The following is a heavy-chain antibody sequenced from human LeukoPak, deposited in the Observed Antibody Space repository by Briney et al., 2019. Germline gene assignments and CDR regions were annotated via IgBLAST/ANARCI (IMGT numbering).Heavy chain of an antibody. V-gene: IGHV1-69*13. D-gene: IGHD3-9*01. J-gene: IGHJ6*02. CDR1: GYTFTSYY. CDR3: ARSGGRFDWSTAPYYYGMDV. CDR2: IIPIFGTA. Sequence: SVKVSCKASGYTFTSYYMHWVRQAPGQGLEWMGGIIPIFGTANYAQKFQGRVTITADESTSTAYMELSSLRSEDTAVYYCARSGGRFDWSTAPYYYGMDVWGQGTTVTVSS.